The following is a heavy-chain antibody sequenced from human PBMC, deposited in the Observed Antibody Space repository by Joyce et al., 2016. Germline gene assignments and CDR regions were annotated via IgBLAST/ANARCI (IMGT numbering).Heavy chain of an antibody. CDR2: NNHSGNT. CDR1: GGSFSNYY. Sequence: QVQLQQWGAGLLKPSETLSLTCAVYGGSFSNYYWSWIRQPPGKGLEWIGENNHSGNTNYNPARKSRVTISVDTSKNQFSLKLTSVTAADTAVYYCARGVAVAIDFWGQGTLVTISS. D-gene: IGHD6-19*01. J-gene: IGHJ4*02. CDR3: ARGVAVAIDF. V-gene: IGHV4-34*01.